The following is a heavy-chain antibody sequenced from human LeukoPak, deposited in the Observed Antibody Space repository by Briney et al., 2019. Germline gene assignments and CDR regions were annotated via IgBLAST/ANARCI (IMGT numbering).Heavy chain of an antibody. CDR2: IYYSGST. J-gene: IGHJ4*02. CDR1: GGSISSGGYY. Sequence: SETLSLTCTVSGGSISSGGYYWSWIRQHPGKGLEWIGYIYYSGSTYYNPSLKSRVTISVDTSKNQFSLKLSSVTAADTAVYYCARALSPIQLCDYWGQGTLVTVSS. V-gene: IGHV4-31*03. CDR3: ARALSPIQLCDY. D-gene: IGHD5-18*01.